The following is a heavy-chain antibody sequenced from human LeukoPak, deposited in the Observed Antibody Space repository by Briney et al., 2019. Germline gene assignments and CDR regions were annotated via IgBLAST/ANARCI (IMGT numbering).Heavy chain of an antibody. CDR2: ISGSGGST. J-gene: IGHJ3*02. V-gene: IGHV3-23*01. Sequence: QPGGSLRLSCAASGFTFSSYAMSWVRQAPGKGLEWVSAISGSGGSTYYADSVKGRFTISRDNSKNTLYLQMNSLRAEDTAVYYCATADGDYGDYGDAFDIWGQGTMVAVSS. D-gene: IGHD4-17*01. CDR1: GFTFSSYA. CDR3: ATADGDYGDYGDAFDI.